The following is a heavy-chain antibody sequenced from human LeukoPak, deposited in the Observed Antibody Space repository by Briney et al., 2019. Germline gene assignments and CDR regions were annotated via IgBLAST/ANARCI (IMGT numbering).Heavy chain of an antibody. CDR1: GYTFTSYG. CDR2: ISAYNGNT. D-gene: IGHD4-17*01. V-gene: IGHV1-18*01. J-gene: IGHJ6*03. Sequence: ASVKVSCKASGYTFTSYGISWVRQAPGQGLEWMGWISAYNGNTNYAQKLQGRVAMTTDTSTSTAYMELRSLRSDDTAVYYCARTHYGDYGEDYYYYYMDVWGKGTTVTVSS. CDR3: ARTHYGDYGEDYYYYYMDV.